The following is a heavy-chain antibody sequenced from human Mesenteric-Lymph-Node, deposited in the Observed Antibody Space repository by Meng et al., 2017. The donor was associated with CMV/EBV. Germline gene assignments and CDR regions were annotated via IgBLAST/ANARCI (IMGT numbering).Heavy chain of an antibody. V-gene: IGHV3-7*01. CDR3: ARGGIAARGYGMDV. CDR2: IKQDGSEK. J-gene: IGHJ6*02. CDR1: GFTFSSYW. D-gene: IGHD6-6*01. Sequence: GESLKISCAASGFTFSSYWMSWVRQAPGKGLEWVANIKQDGSEKYYVDSVKGRFTISRDNAKNSLYLQMNSLRAEDTAVYYCARGGIAARGYGMDVWGQGTTVTVSS.